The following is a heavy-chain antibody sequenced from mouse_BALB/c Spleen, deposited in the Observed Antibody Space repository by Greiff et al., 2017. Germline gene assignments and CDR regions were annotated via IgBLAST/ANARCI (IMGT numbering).Heavy chain of an antibody. V-gene: IGHV6-6*02. Sequence: EVKLVESGGGLVQPGGSMKLSCVASGFTFSSYWMSWVRQSPEKGLEWVAEIRLKSDNYATHYAESVKGKFTISRDDSKSRLYLQMNSLRAEDTGIYYCSISAYGYDVSSWYFDVWGAGTTVTVSS. D-gene: IGHD2-2*01. CDR1: GFTFSSYW. CDR2: IRLKSDNYAT. CDR3: SISAYGYDVSSWYFDV. J-gene: IGHJ1*01.